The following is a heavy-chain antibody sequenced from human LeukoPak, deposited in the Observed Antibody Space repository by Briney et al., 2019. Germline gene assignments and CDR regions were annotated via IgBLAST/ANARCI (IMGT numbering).Heavy chain of an antibody. CDR3: ARAPGYYDSSGYYFDY. J-gene: IGHJ4*02. V-gene: IGHV4-31*03. D-gene: IGHD3-22*01. Sequence: PSETLSLTCTVSGGSISSGGYYWSWIRQHPGKGLEWIGYIYYSGSTYYNPSLKSRATISVDTSKNQFSLKLSSVTAADTAVYYCARAPGYYDSSGYYFDYWGQGTLVTVSS. CDR2: IYYSGST. CDR1: GGSISSGGYY.